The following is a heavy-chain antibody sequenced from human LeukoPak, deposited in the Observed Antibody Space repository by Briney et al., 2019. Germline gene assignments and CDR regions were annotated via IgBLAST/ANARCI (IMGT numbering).Heavy chain of an antibody. J-gene: IGHJ6*04. CDR1: GYSFADYY. CDR2: IKPNSGGT. V-gene: IGHV1-2*02. Sequence: ASVKVSCKASGYSFADYYMHWVRQAPGQGLEWMGWIKPNSGGTRSAQKFQGRVTMTRDTSISTAYMELSSLRYDDTAVYYCARVGRRSYYYGSGSYSIAMDVWGKGTTVTVSS. CDR3: ARVGRRSYYYGSGSYSIAMDV. D-gene: IGHD3-10*01.